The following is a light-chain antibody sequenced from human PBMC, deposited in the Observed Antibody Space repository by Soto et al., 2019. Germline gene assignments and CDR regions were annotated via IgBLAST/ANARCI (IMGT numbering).Light chain of an antibody. J-gene: IGKJ1*01. CDR2: AAS. CDR3: QQSYSTPRT. Sequence: DIQMTQSPSSLSASVGDRVTITCRASQNIYSYLNWYLQKPGKAPDLLIYAASSLQSGVPSRFIGSGSGTDLTLTISSLQPGDFATYYCQQSYSTPRTFGQGTRVEIK. CDR1: QNIYSY. V-gene: IGKV1-39*01.